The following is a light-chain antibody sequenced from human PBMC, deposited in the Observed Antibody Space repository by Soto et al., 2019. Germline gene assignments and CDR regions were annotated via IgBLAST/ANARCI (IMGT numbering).Light chain of an antibody. CDR3: TSYAGSNIWV. J-gene: IGLJ2*01. V-gene: IGLV2-8*01. CDR2: EVS. Sequence: QSALTQPPSASGSPGQSVTISCTGTSSDVGGYNYVSWFQQHPGKAPKLMIDEVSKRPSGVPYRFSGSKSGNTASLTVSGLQAEDEADYYCTSYAGSNIWVFGGGTQLTVL. CDR1: SSDVGGYNY.